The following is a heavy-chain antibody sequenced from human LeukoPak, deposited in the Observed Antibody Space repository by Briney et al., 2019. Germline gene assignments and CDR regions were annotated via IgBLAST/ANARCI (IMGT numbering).Heavy chain of an antibody. D-gene: IGHD6-19*01. CDR2: IKQDGSEK. CDR3: ARDLVAVAGPYFDY. Sequence: GGSLRLSCAASGFTFSSYWMSWVRQAPGKGLEWVANIKQDGSEKYYVDSVKGRFTISRDNAKISLYLQMNSLRAEDTAVYYCARDLVAVAGPYFDYWGGGTLVTVSS. CDR1: GFTFSSYW. J-gene: IGHJ4*02. V-gene: IGHV3-7*04.